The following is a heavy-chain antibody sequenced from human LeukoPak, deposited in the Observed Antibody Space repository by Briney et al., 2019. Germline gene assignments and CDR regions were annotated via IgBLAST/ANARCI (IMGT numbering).Heavy chain of an antibody. Sequence: PTGGSLRLSCAASGFSLRAYDLIWVRQAPGKGLEWVSAISGSGGSTYYADSVKGRFTISRDNSKNTLYLQMNSLRAEDTAVYYCAKDDDYGDLYYFDYWGQGTLVTVSS. J-gene: IGHJ4*02. CDR1: GFSLRAYD. V-gene: IGHV3-23*01. CDR3: AKDDDYGDLYYFDY. D-gene: IGHD4-17*01. CDR2: ISGSGGST.